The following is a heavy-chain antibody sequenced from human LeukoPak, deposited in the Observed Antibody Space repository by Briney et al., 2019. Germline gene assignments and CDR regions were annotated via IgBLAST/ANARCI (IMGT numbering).Heavy chain of an antibody. V-gene: IGHV3-21*01. CDR2: ITSSSSYI. D-gene: IGHD3-9*01. Sequence: GGSLRLPCAASGFAFSTYSMNWVRQAPGKGLEWISSITSSSSYIYYADSVKGRFTISRDNAKNSLYLQMNSLRAEDTATYYCARVHPDLTSYDYWGQGTLVTVSS. J-gene: IGHJ4*02. CDR1: GFAFSTYS. CDR3: ARVHPDLTSYDY.